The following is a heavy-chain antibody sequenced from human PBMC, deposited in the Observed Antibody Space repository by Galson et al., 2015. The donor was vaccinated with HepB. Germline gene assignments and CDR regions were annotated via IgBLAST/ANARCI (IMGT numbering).Heavy chain of an antibody. CDR1: GFTVSSNY. J-gene: IGHJ4*02. CDR2: IYSGGSA. Sequence: SLRLSCAASGFTVSSNYMSWVRQAPGKGLEWVSVIYSGGSAHYADSVKGRFSISRDNSKNTLYLQMNSLRVEDTAMYYCAGDSSGFYFDYWGRGTLVTVSS. V-gene: IGHV3-53*01. D-gene: IGHD3-22*01. CDR3: AGDSSGFYFDY.